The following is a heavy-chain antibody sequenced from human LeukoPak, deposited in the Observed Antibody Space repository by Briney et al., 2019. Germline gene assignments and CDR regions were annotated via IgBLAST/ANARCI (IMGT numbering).Heavy chain of an antibody. CDR3: ASSGQKQQLVRTFLDWFDP. CDR2: ISYDGSNK. Sequence: GGSLRLSCAASGFTFSSYAMHWVRRAPGKGLEWVAVISYDGSNKYYADSVRGRFTISRDNSKNTLYLQMNSLRAEDTAVYYCASSGQKQQLVRTFLDWFDPWGQGTLVTVSS. V-gene: IGHV3-30-3*01. J-gene: IGHJ5*02. D-gene: IGHD6-13*01. CDR1: GFTFSSYA.